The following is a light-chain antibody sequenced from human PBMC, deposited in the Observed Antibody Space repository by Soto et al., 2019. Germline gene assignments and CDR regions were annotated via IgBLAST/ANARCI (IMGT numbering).Light chain of an antibody. CDR2: DNN. J-gene: IGLJ2*01. Sequence: QSVLTQPPSVSAAPGQKVTISSSGSNSNIGNKDVSWYQQFPGTAPKLLIYDNNRRPSGIPDRFSASKSGTLATLAITGLQTGDEADYYCGTWDSGLSVVVFGGGTKLTVL. CDR3: GTWDSGLSVVV. CDR1: NSNIGNKD. V-gene: IGLV1-51*01.